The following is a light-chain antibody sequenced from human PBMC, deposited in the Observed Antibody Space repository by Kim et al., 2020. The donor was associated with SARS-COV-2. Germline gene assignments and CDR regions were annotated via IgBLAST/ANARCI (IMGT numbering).Light chain of an antibody. CDR3: QQSSTTPLS. CDR1: QDIKTS. V-gene: IGKV1-39*01. J-gene: IGKJ2*03. CDR2: GAS. Sequence: SASVGDRVTLTWRASQDIKTSLNWYQQKSGKAPKLLIYGASRLRSGVPSRFSGSGSGTEFTLTISDLQPEDITTYVCQQSSTTPLSFGRGTTLEI.